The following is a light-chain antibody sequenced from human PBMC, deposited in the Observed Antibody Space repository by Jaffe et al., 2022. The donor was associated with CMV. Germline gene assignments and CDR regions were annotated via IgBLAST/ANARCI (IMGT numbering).Light chain of an antibody. V-gene: IGKV1-39*01. Sequence: DIQLTQSPSSLSASVGKRVTITCRASQSINTYLNWYQQKPGKAPELLIFAASNLQSGVPSRFSGSGSGTDFTLTINSLQPEDFATYYCQQSYSVPGTFGPGTKVDI. CDR1: QSINTY. J-gene: IGKJ3*01. CDR3: QQSYSVPGT. CDR2: AAS.